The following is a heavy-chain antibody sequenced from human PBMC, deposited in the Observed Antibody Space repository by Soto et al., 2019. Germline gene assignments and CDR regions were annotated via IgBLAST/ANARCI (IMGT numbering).Heavy chain of an antibody. CDR2: ISANGGVA. V-gene: IGHV3-23*01. CDR3: TKRLGSTATTYGDF. CDR1: GFTFGNSD. J-gene: IGHJ4*02. Sequence: SLRLSCAASGFTFGNSDMSWGRQAPGKGLEWVSVISANGGVAYYVDSVKGRFTISRDNSKNTLFLQMNSLRVEDTAVYYCTKRLGSTATTYGDFWGQGTPVTVSS. D-gene: IGHD1-1*01.